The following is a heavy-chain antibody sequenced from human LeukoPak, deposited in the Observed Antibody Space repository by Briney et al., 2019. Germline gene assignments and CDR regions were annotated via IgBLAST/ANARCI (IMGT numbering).Heavy chain of an antibody. Sequence: PSETLSLTCAVSGYSISNGYYWVWIRQPPGRGLEWIGSLYHSDSAYYNTSLRSRVSMSVDTSKNQFSLTLSFVTAADTAVYYCARQHDSDYYYYIDVWGSGTTVTVSS. CDR2: LYHSDSA. J-gene: IGHJ6*03. V-gene: IGHV4-38-2*01. CDR3: ARQHDSDYYYYIDV. D-gene: IGHD3-3*01. CDR1: GYSISNGYY.